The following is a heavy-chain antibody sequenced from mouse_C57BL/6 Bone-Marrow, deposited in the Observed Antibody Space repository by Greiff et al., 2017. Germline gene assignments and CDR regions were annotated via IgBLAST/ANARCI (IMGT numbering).Heavy chain of an antibody. D-gene: IGHD1-1*01. J-gene: IGHJ1*03. Sequence: EVKLMESGGGLVQPGGSMKLSCVASGFTFSNYWMNWVRQSPEKGLEWVAQIRLKSDNYATHYAESVKGRFTISRDDSKSSVYLQMNNLRAEDTGIYYCTGRIITTVVAHWYFDVWGTGTTVTVSS. CDR2: IRLKSDNYAT. CDR3: TGRIITTVVAHWYFDV. CDR1: GFTFSNYW. V-gene: IGHV6-3*01.